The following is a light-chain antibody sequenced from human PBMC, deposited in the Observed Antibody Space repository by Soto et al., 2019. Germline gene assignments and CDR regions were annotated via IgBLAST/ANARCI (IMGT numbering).Light chain of an antibody. CDR2: GVS. CDR1: QRVGSNI. V-gene: IGKV3-20*01. J-gene: IGKJ5*01. Sequence: ESLFTHAPGTLSLSPGEGPXXXXXXXQRVGSNILAWYKQKPGQPPRLLIYGVSTRGTGIPHRFSGSWSGTDFTPSISKVETEDFAVYYCRQYGRPPPATFGQGTRLEIK. CDR3: RQYGRPPPAT.